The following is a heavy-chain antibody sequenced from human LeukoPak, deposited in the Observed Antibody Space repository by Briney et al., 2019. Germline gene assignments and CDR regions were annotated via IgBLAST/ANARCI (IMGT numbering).Heavy chain of an antibody. J-gene: IGHJ4*02. D-gene: IGHD3-22*01. Sequence: GGSLRLSCVVSGFTFSNYAMSWVRQAPGKGLEWVSAISGSGGSTYYADSVKGRFTISRDNSKNTLYLQMNSLRAEDTAVYYCAKDWDYYDSSGLYYFDYWGQGTLVTVSS. CDR3: AKDWDYYDSSGLYYFDY. CDR1: GFTFSNYA. V-gene: IGHV3-23*01. CDR2: ISGSGGST.